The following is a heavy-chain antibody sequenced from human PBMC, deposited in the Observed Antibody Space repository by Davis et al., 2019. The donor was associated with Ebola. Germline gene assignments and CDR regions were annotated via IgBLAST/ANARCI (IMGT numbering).Heavy chain of an antibody. CDR3: ARRSQRYCSGASCYAGWGY. CDR2: ITSSSSHI. Sequence: PGGSLRLSCVASGITFSNYDFHWVRQAPGKGLEWVSSITSSSSHIYYADSVKGRFTISRDNAKNSLYLQMNSLGADDTAVYYCARRSQRYCSGASCYAGWGYWGQGTLVTVSS. CDR1: GITFSNYD. D-gene: IGHD2-15*01. J-gene: IGHJ4*02. V-gene: IGHV3-21*04.